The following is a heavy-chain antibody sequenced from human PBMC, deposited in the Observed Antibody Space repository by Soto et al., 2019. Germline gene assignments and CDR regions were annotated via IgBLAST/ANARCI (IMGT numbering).Heavy chain of an antibody. CDR1: GFTFSSYA. V-gene: IGHV3-30-3*01. J-gene: IGHJ4*02. CDR2: ISYDGSNK. CDR3: ARGRYDFWSGYRYFDY. Sequence: GGSLRLSCAASGFTFSSYAMHWVRQAPGKGLEWVAVISYDGSNKYYADSVKGRFTISRDNSKNTLYLQMNSLRAEDTAVYYCARGRYDFWSGYRYFDYWGQGTLVTVSS. D-gene: IGHD3-3*01.